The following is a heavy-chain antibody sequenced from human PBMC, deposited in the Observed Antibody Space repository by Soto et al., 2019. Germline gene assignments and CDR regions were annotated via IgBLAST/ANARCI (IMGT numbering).Heavy chain of an antibody. CDR2: IYYSGST. CDR3: ARHGGCSGGSCYSGEYAFDI. Sequence: PSETLSLTCTVSGGSISSYYWSWIRQPPGKGLEWIGYIYYSGSTNYNPSLKSRVTISVDTSKNQFSLKLSSVTAADTAVYYCARHGGCSGGSCYSGEYAFDIWGQGTMVTVS. D-gene: IGHD2-15*01. CDR1: GGSISSYY. J-gene: IGHJ3*02. V-gene: IGHV4-59*08.